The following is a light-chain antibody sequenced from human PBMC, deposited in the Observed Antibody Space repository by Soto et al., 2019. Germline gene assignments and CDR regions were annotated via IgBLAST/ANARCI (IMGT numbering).Light chain of an antibody. CDR1: QSINYY. CDR3: QQSYSTLSIT. J-gene: IGKJ5*01. CDR2: AAS. V-gene: IGKV1-39*01. Sequence: DILMTQSPSSLSASVGDRVTITCRSSQSINYYLSWYQLKPGKAPRLLISAASSLQSGVPSRFSGSGSGTDFTLTISSLQPEDFATYYCQQSYSTLSITFGQGTRLEIK.